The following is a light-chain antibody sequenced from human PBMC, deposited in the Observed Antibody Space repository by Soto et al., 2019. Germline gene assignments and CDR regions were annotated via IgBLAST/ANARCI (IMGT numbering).Light chain of an antibody. CDR1: QAIRND. V-gene: IGKV1-6*01. CDR2: SAS. Sequence: AIQMTQSPSSLSASVGDRFTITFRASQAIRNDLGWYQQKPGKAPKLLIYSASSLQSGVPSRFSGSGSGTDFTLTISSLQPEDFATYYCLQAYNYPWTFGQGTKVDIK. J-gene: IGKJ1*01. CDR3: LQAYNYPWT.